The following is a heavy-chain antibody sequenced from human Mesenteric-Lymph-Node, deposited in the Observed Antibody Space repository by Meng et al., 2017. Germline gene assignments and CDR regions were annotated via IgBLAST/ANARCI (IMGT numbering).Heavy chain of an antibody. CDR1: GYTFTNYG. V-gene: IGHV1-18*01. CDR2: ITTDSGRT. J-gene: IGHJ5*02. CDR3: AREIWAAENWFDP. D-gene: IGHD6-13*01. Sequence: ASVKVSCKASGYTFTNYGISWVRQAPGQGLEWMGRITTDSGRTSYAQKFQGRVMMTTDTSTSTAYMEVRSLRSDDTAVYYCAREIWAAENWFDPWGQGTLVTVSS.